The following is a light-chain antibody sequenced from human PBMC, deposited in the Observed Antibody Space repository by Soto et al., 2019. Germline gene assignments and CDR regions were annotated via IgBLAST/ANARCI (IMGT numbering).Light chain of an antibody. CDR2: DSS. CDR3: QQYENLPS. Sequence: DIRMTQSPSSLSASVGDRVTITCQASQDISNYLNWHQQKPGKGPKLLIHDSSNLEIGVPSRFSGSGSGTDFTLTIDNLQPEDIATYYCQQYENLPSFGGGTKVDIK. J-gene: IGKJ4*01. V-gene: IGKV1-33*01. CDR1: QDISNY.